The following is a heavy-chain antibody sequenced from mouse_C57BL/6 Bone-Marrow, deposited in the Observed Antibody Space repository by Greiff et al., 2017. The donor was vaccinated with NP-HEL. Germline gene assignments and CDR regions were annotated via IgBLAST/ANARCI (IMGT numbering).Heavy chain of an antibody. CDR2: IYWDDDK. J-gene: IGHJ1*03. CDR3: ARSTGTGWYFDV. CDR1: GFSLSTSGMG. D-gene: IGHD4-1*01. Sequence: QVTLKVCGPGILQSSQTLSLTCSFSGFSLSTSGMGVSWIRQPSGKGLEWRAHIYWDDDKRYNPSLKSRLTISKDTSRNQVFLKITSVDTADTATYYCARSTGTGWYFDVWGTGTTVTVSS. V-gene: IGHV8-12*01.